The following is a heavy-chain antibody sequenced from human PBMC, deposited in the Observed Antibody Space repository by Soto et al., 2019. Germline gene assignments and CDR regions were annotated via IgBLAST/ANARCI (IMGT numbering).Heavy chain of an antibody. CDR2: IFSDDDK. J-gene: IGHJ6*02. V-gene: IGHV2-26*01. CDR1: GFSLSNVRMG. D-gene: IGHD2-15*01. Sequence: QVTLKESGPVLAKPTETLTLTCTVSGFSLSNVRMGVSWIRQPPGKALEWLAHIFSDDDKSYNSSLKTRLTISTDTSKSQVVLTMTNMDPVYTGIYYCARQNVMVSETYYSAVDVWGQWTKVTVSS. CDR3: ARQNVMVSETYYSAVDV.